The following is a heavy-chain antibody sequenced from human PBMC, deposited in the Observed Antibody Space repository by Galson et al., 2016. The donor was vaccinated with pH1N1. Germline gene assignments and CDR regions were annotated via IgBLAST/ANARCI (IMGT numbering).Heavy chain of an antibody. D-gene: IGHD3-16*01. J-gene: IGHJ4*02. CDR2: IYAGDSDT. CDR1: GYSFTTSW. CDR3: AICHGSETAPVWVDY. Sequence: QSGAEVKKPGESLKISCKGSGYSFTTSWIGWVRQMPGKGLEWMGIIYAGDSDTRYSPSFQGQVTISVDKSINTAYLQWSSLEASDTAMYYGAICHGSETAPVWVDYWGQGTLVTVSS. V-gene: IGHV5-51*01.